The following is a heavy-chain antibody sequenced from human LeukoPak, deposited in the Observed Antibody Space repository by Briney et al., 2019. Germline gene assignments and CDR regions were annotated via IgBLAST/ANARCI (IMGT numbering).Heavy chain of an antibody. V-gene: IGHV3-48*03. CDR3: ARDRWAAYYYYGMDV. Sequence: GGSLRLSCAASGFTFSSYEMNWVRQAPGKGLEWVSYISSSGSTIYYADSVKGRFTISRGNAKNSLYLQMNSLRAEDTAVYYCARDRWAAYYYYGMDVWGKGTTVTVSS. CDR2: ISSSGSTI. D-gene: IGHD5-24*01. J-gene: IGHJ6*04. CDR1: GFTFSSYE.